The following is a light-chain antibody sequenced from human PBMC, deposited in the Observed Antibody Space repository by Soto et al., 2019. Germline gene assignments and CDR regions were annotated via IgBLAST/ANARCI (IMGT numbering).Light chain of an antibody. CDR3: SSYAGNLYV. CDR1: SSDVGGYNY. J-gene: IGLJ1*01. V-gene: IGLV2-8*01. CDR2: EVT. Sequence: SALTQPPSASGSPGQSVTISCTGTSSDVGGYNYVAWYQQHPGKAPKLMISEVTKRPSGVPDRFSGSKSGNTASLTFSGLQAEDEADYYCSSYAGNLYVFGTGTKVTVL.